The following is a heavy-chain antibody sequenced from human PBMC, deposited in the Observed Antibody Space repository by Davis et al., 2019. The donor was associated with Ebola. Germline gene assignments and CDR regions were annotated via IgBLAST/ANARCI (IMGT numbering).Heavy chain of an antibody. J-gene: IGHJ6*02. CDR1: GFTFSGYW. CDR3: AKDLFWWSASDV. Sequence: GESLKISCTGSGFTFSGYWMNWVRQAPGKGLEWVAVISYDGNNKYYADSVKGRFTISRDDSKSTLYLQMDSLRAEDTALYYCAKDLFWWSASDVWGQGTTVTVSS. CDR2: ISYDGNNK. V-gene: IGHV3-30*18. D-gene: IGHD2-8*02.